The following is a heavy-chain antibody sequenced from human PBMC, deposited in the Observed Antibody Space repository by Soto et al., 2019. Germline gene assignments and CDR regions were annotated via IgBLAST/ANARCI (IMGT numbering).Heavy chain of an antibody. CDR3: AREIHYFYSSPEFMVYAIPNLAY. D-gene: IGHD2-8*01. CDR1: GYAFTTFG. Sequence: ASVKVSCKASGYAFTTFGISWVRQAPGQGLEWMGWISTHSGNTTYAQKFQGRVTMTTDTSTSTVYMELSSLRSDDTGVYYCAREIHYFYSSPEFMVYAIPNLAYWGQGTLVTVSS. CDR2: ISTHSGNT. J-gene: IGHJ4*02. V-gene: IGHV1-18*01.